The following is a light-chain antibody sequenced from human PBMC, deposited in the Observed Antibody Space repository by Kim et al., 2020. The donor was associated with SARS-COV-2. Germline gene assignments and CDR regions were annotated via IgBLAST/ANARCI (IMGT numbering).Light chain of an antibody. CDR1: SSDVGGYNY. CDR3: SSYTSSSTLV. Sequence: GQSITFSCTGTSSDVGGYNYVSWYQPHPGKVPKLFIYDVSSRPSGVSNRFSGSKSGNTASLTISGLQTDDEADYYCSSYTSSSTLVFGAGTQLTVL. J-gene: IGLJ2*01. V-gene: IGLV2-14*03. CDR2: DVS.